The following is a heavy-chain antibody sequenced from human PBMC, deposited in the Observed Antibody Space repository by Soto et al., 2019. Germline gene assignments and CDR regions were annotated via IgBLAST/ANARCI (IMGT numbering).Heavy chain of an antibody. J-gene: IGHJ5*02. Sequence: QVQLQESGPGLVKPSETLSLTCTVSGGTISSYYWIWIRQPPGKGLEWIGYIYYSGSTNYNPSLKSRVTISVDTSKNQFSLKLSSVTAADTAVYYCARLSPGEIWFGEGPPDPWGQGTLVTVSS. CDR2: IYYSGST. CDR3: ARLSPGEIWFGEGPPDP. V-gene: IGHV4-59*08. CDR1: GGTISSYY. D-gene: IGHD3-10*01.